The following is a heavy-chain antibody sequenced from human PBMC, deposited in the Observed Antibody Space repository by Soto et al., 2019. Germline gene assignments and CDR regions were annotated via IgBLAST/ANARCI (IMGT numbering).Heavy chain of an antibody. CDR1: GFTFSDFA. D-gene: IGHD3-10*01. CDR3: AAPRDEYGSGVSWFTYGMDI. CDR2: LDGAGGST. J-gene: IGHJ6*02. Sequence: PXEALGLSSLASGFTFSDFAMTGVRHVPGRGLDWVASLDGAGGSTYYAESVRGRFSISRDNSQNTLFLQMKRLTVDDTAIYYCAAPRDEYGSGVSWFTYGMDIWGQGTTVTVS. V-gene: IGHV3-23*01.